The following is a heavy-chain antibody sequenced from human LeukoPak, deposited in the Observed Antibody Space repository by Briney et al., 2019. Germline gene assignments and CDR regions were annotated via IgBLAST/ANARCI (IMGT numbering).Heavy chain of an antibody. J-gene: IGHJ4*02. D-gene: IGHD5-18*01. CDR2: ISGSGTDI. Sequence: GGSLRLSCAASGFTFSSYEMNWVRQAPGKGLECLSYISGSGTDINYADSVRGRFTISRDNAKNLLYLQMNDLRVEDTAVYYCARTARHLDYWGQGTLVTVSS. CDR3: ARTARHLDY. CDR1: GFTFSSYE. V-gene: IGHV3-48*03.